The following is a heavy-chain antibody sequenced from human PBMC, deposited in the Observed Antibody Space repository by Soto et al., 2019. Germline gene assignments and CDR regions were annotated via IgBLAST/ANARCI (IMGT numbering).Heavy chain of an antibody. Sequence: ASVKVSCKASGYTFTSYGISWVRQAPGQGLEWMGWISAYNGNTNYAQKLQGRVTMTTDTSTSTGYMELRSLRSDDTAVYYCARPGGLEGGSGWYWFDPWGQGTLVTVSS. CDR1: GYTFTSYG. J-gene: IGHJ5*02. CDR2: ISAYNGNT. CDR3: ARPGGLEGGSGWYWFDP. D-gene: IGHD6-19*01. V-gene: IGHV1-18*01.